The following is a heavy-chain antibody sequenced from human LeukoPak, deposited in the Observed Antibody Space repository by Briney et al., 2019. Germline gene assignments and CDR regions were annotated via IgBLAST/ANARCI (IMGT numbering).Heavy chain of an antibody. Sequence: GASVKVSCKASGYTFTSYYIHWVRQAPGQGLEWMGIINPSGGSTIYAQKFQGRVAMTRDTSTSRVYMEVSSLRSEDTAVYYCARTYSSSDEFDYWGQGTLVTVSS. D-gene: IGHD6-13*01. CDR3: ARTYSSSDEFDY. CDR2: INPSGGST. V-gene: IGHV1-46*01. J-gene: IGHJ4*02. CDR1: GYTFTSYY.